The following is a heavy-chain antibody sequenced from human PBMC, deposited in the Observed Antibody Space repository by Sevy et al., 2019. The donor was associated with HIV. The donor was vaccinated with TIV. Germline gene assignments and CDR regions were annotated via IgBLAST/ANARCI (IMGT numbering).Heavy chain of an antibody. D-gene: IGHD2-2*01. CDR3: TTEDIVVVPAAIV. Sequence: GGSLRLSCAASGFTFSNAWMSWVRQAPGKGLEWVGRIKSKTDGGTTDYAAPVKGRFTISRDDSKNTLYRQMNSLKTEDTAVYYCTTEDIVVVPAAIVWGQGTLVTVSS. J-gene: IGHJ4*02. V-gene: IGHV3-15*01. CDR2: IKSKTDGGTT. CDR1: GFTFSNAW.